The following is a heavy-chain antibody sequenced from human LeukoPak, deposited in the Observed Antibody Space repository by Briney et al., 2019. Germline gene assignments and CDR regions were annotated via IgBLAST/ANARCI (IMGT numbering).Heavy chain of an antibody. CDR1: GYTFTGYY. V-gene: IGHV1-2*02. D-gene: IGHD3-16*01. CDR3: ATAKYYDYVWGLGAFDI. J-gene: IGHJ3*02. CDR2: INPNSGGT. Sequence: ASVKVSCKASGYTFTGYYMHWVRQAPGQGLEWMGWINPNSGGTNYAQKFQGRVTMTEDTSTDTAYMELSSLRSEDTAVYYCATAKYYDYVWGLGAFDIWGQGTMVTVSS.